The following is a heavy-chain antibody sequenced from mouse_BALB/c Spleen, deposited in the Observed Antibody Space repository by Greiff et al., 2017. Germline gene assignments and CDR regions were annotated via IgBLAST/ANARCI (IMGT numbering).Heavy chain of an antibody. D-gene: IGHD1-1*01. CDR1: GYSITSDYA. V-gene: IGHV3-2*02. CDR2: ISYSGST. CDR3: ARSHYATTDY. Sequence: EVQLQQSGPGLVKPSQSLSLTCTVTGYSITSDYAWNWIRQFPGNKLEWMGYISYSGSTSYNPSLKSRISITRDTSKNQFFLQLNSVTTEDTATYYCARSHYATTDYWGQGTTLTVSS. J-gene: IGHJ2*01.